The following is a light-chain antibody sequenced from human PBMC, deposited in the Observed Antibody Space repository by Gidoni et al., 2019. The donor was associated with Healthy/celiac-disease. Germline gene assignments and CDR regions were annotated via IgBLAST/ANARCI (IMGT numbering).Light chain of an antibody. CDR1: DSISDW. V-gene: IGKV1-5*03. J-gene: IGKJ1*01. CDR3: QHYSSLWT. Sequence: DLQRTQSPSTLSPSIGDRVTITCRASDSISDWLSWYQQTPGATPKLLISKASKLDGGVPSRCSGSACGTEFILTISSLHPDDFATYYCQHYSSLWTFGQETKVEIK. CDR2: KAS.